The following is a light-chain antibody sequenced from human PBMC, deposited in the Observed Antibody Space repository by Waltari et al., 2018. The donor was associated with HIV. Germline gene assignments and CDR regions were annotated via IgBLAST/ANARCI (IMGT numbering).Light chain of an antibody. Sequence: DFVMTQSTDSLSVSLGERATINCKSSQSVLFSSNNKNYLAWYQQKPGQPPKLLIYWASTRESGVPDRCSGSGSGTDFTLTISSLQAEDVAVYYCQQYYSTPWTFGQGTKVEIK. J-gene: IGKJ1*01. CDR1: QSVLFSSNNKNY. V-gene: IGKV4-1*01. CDR2: WAS. CDR3: QQYYSTPWT.